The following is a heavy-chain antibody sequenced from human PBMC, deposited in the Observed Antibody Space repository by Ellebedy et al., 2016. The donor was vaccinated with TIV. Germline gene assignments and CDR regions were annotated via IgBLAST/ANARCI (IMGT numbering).Heavy chain of an antibody. CDR3: AKDPTRVQQPNDAFDI. V-gene: IGHV3-43*01. D-gene: IGHD6-6*01. J-gene: IGHJ3*02. CDR2: VTWDGRTT. Sequence: GGSLRLSCAASGFTFDEYTMHWVRQAPGKGLEWVSLVTWDGRTTYYADSVEGRFTISRDNSKHSLYLQMNSLRTEDTALYYCAKDPTRVQQPNDAFDIWGQGTMVTVSS. CDR1: GFTFDEYT.